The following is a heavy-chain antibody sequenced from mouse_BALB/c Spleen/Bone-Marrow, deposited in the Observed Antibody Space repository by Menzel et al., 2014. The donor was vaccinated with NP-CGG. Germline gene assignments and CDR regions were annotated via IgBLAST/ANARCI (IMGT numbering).Heavy chain of an antibody. CDR2: IWAGGST. Sequence: VQLQQSGPGLVAPSQSLSITCTVSGFSLTTYGVHWVRQPPGKGLEWLGLIWAGGSTNYNSALMSRLSISKDNSRAKFFLKMNSLQTDDTAMYYCAREGFYYDKAYWGQGTLVTVSA. D-gene: IGHD2-4*01. J-gene: IGHJ3*01. CDR1: GFSLTTYG. V-gene: IGHV2-9*02. CDR3: AREGFYYDKAY.